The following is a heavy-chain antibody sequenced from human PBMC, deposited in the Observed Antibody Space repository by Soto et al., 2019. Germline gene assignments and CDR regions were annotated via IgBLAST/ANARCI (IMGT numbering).Heavy chain of an antibody. D-gene: IGHD4-17*01. J-gene: IGHJ5*02. V-gene: IGHV1-8*01. CDR1: GYIFTNYD. Sequence: QVQLVQSGAEVKKPGASVKVSCKASGYIFTNYDINWVRQATGQGLEYLGWINPNSGNTGYVQKFQGRVTMTRNTSINTAYMELNSLRSEATAVYYCARGIKYGDYSRWCDPWGQGTLVTVSS. CDR2: INPNSGNT. CDR3: ARGIKYGDYSRWCDP.